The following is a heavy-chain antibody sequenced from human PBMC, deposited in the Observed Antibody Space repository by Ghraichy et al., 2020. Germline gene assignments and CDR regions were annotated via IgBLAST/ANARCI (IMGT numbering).Heavy chain of an antibody. CDR2: IDPSSSPI. Sequence: GGSLRLSCAASGFTFSIYEMNWVRQAPGKGLEWLSYIDPSSSPIYYADSVKGRFTISRDNAKSSLYLQMTNLRVEDTAIYYCATVGARGTLYGGYWGQGILVTVSS. CDR3: ATVGARGTLYGGY. D-gene: IGHD2-8*01. CDR1: GFTFSIYE. V-gene: IGHV3-48*03. J-gene: IGHJ4*02.